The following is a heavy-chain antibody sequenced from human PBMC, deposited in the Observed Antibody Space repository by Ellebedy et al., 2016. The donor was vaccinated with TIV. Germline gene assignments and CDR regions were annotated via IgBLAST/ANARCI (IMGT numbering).Heavy chain of an antibody. CDR3: ARRQITERTISEYNWFDP. CDR2: IHHSGST. D-gene: IGHD1-20*01. V-gene: IGHV4-59*08. CDR1: GGSIGSSY. J-gene: IGHJ5*02. Sequence: MPSETLSLTCTFSGGSIGSSYWNWIRQAPGKGLEWIGYIHHSGSTNYNPSLNSRVTISMDTSKNQFSLELSSVTAADAAVYYCARRQITERTISEYNWFDPWGQGTLVTVSS.